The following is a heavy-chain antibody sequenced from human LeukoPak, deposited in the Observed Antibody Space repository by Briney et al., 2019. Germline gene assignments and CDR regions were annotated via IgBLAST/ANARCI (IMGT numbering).Heavy chain of an antibody. CDR3: ARYDSSGYNSVFDY. V-gene: IGHV1-69*13. CDR1: GGTFSSYA. CDR2: IIPIFGTA. D-gene: IGHD3-22*01. Sequence: SVKVSCKASGGTFSSYAISWVRQAPGQGLEWMGGIIPIFGTANYAQKFQGRVTITADECTSTAYMELSSLRSEDTAVYYCARYDSSGYNSVFDYWGQGTLVTVSS. J-gene: IGHJ4*02.